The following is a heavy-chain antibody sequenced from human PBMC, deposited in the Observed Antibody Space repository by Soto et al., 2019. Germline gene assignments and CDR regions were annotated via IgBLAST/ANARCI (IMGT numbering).Heavy chain of an antibody. J-gene: IGHJ6*03. V-gene: IGHV3-66*01. D-gene: IGHD5-12*01. Sequence: EEQLVESGGGLVQPGGSLRLSYAASGFTVRTYYMTWVRQAPGMGLEWVSVIYTGGTTYYADSVKGRFTISRDNSKNTLYLQMHSLRAEDTAVYYCARVESGYDYYYYYYMDLWGKGTTVTVSS. CDR3: ARVESGYDYYYYYYMDL. CDR2: IYTGGTT. CDR1: GFTVRTYY.